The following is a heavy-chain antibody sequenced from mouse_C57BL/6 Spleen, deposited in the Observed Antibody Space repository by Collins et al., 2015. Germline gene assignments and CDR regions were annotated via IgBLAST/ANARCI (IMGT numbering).Heavy chain of an antibody. CDR1: GYTFTSYW. V-gene: IGHV1-69*02. J-gene: IGHJ3*01. CDR2: IYPSDSYT. Sequence: QVQLQQPGAELVRPGASVKLSCKASGYTFTSYWINWVKQRPGQGLEWIGNIYPSDSYTNYNQKFKDKATLTVDKSSSTAYMQLSSPTSEDSAVYYCTSNYYGSSYRTWFAYWGQGTLVTVSA. D-gene: IGHD1-1*01. CDR3: TSNYYGSSYRTWFAY.